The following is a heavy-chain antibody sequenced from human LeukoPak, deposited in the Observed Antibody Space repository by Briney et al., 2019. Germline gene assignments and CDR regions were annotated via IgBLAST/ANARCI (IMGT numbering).Heavy chain of an antibody. V-gene: IGHV3-7*01. Sequence: PGGSLRLSCEGSGFTISNYWMSWVRQAPGKGLEWVANIQQHGSETYYGDSVKGRFTISRDNAKNSLYLQMNSLRAEDTAVYYCATYSSSNGREFQYWCQGTLVTVSS. D-gene: IGHD2-2*01. CDR3: ATYSSSNGREFQY. J-gene: IGHJ1*01. CDR1: GFTISNYW. CDR2: IQQHGSET.